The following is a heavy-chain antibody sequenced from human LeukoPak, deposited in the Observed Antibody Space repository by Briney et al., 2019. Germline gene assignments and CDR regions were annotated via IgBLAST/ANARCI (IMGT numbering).Heavy chain of an antibody. CDR2: IYSGGST. CDR3: ARVLAAAGLVFDY. V-gene: IGHV3-66*02. D-gene: IGHD6-13*01. J-gene: IGHJ4*02. Sequence: GGSLRLSCAASGFTVSSNYMSWVRQAPGKGLEWVSGIYSGGSTYYADSVKGRFTISRGNSKNTLYLQMNSLRAEDTAVYYCARVLAAAGLVFDYWGEGTLVTVSS. CDR1: GFTVSSNY.